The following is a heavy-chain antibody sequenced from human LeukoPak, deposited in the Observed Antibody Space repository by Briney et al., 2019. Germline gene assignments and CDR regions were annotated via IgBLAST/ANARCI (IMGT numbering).Heavy chain of an antibody. CDR3: ARDDQNYYDSSGLGHY. J-gene: IGHJ4*02. CDR2: IIPILGIA. Sequence: SVKVSCKASGGTLSSYTISWVRQAPGQGLEWMGRIIPILGIANYAQKFQGRVTITADKSTSTAYMELSSLRSEDTVVYYCARDDQNYYDSSGLGHYWGQGTLVTVSS. V-gene: IGHV1-69*04. CDR1: GGTLSSYT. D-gene: IGHD3-22*01.